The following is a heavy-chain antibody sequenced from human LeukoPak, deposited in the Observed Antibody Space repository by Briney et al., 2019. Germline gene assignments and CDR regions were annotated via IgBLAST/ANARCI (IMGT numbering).Heavy chain of an antibody. CDR3: ARDLAAGDSYGNYYYYYMDV. Sequence: PSETLSLTCTVSGGSISSYYWSWIRQPPGKGLEWIGYIYYSGSTNYNPSLKSRVTISVDTSKNQFSLKLSSVTAADTAVYYCARDLAAGDSYGNYYYYYMDVWGKGTTVTVSS. CDR1: GGSISSYY. J-gene: IGHJ6*03. CDR2: IYYSGST. V-gene: IGHV4-59*01. D-gene: IGHD3-10*01.